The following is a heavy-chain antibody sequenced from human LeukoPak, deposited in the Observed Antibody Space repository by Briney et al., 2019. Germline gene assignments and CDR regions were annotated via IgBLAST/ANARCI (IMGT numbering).Heavy chain of an antibody. CDR2: ISGSGGST. V-gene: IGHV3-23*01. D-gene: IGHD6-13*01. J-gene: IGHJ4*02. CDR3: AKIYSSSWYGLIDY. Sequence: GGVTQATGKGLEWVSAISGSGGSTYYADSVKGRFTISRDNSKNTLYLQMNSLRAEDTAVYYCAKIYSSSWYGLIDYWGQGTLVTVSS.